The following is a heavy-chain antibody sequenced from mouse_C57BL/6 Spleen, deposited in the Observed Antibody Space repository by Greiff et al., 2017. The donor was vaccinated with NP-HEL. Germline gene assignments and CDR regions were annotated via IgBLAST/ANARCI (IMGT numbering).Heavy chain of an antibody. CDR3: ARILGNYVNWYFDV. V-gene: IGHV1-80*01. Sequence: VQLQESGAELVKPGASVKISCKASGYAFSSYWMNWVKQRPGKGLEWIGQIYPGDGDTNYNGKFKGKATLTADKSSSTAYMQLSSLTSEDSAVYFCARILGNYVNWYFDVWGTGTTVTVSS. CDR2: IYPGDGDT. CDR1: GYAFSSYW. J-gene: IGHJ1*03. D-gene: IGHD2-1*01.